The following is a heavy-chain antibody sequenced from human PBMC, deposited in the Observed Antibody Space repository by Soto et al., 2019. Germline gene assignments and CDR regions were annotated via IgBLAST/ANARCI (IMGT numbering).Heavy chain of an antibody. CDR2: ISYDGSNK. V-gene: IGHV3-30-3*01. D-gene: IGHD6-13*01. Sequence: QVQLVESGGGVVQPGRSLRLSCAASGFTFSSYAMHWVRQAPGKGLEWVAVISYDGSNKYYADSVKGRFTISRDNSKNTLYLQMNSLRAEDTAVYYCARDRQPGIAAAGTGMDVWGQGTTVTVSS. CDR1: GFTFSSYA. J-gene: IGHJ6*02. CDR3: ARDRQPGIAAAGTGMDV.